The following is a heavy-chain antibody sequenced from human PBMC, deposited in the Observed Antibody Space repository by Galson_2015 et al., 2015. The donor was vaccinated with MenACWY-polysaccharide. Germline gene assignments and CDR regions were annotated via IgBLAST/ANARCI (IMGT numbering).Heavy chain of an antibody. V-gene: IGHV3-23*01. CDR2: ISGSGGST. Sequence: SLRLSCAASGFTFNIHAMSWVRQAPGKGLEWVSVISGSGGSTYYADSVKGRFTSSRDNSKNTLYLQMNSLRAEDTAVYYCANVDSSWYLFDFWGQGTLVTVSS. CDR1: GFTFNIHA. CDR3: ANVDSSWYLFDF. D-gene: IGHD6-13*01. J-gene: IGHJ4*02.